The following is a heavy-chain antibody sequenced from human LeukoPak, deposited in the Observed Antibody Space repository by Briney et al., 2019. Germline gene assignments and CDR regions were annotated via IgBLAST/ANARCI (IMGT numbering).Heavy chain of an antibody. CDR3: AKYYYDSSGYSPFDY. D-gene: IGHD3-22*01. Sequence: PGGSLRLSCAASGFTFSSYAMSWVRQAPGKGLEWVPAISGSGGSTYYADSVKGRFTISRDNSKNTLYLQMNSLRAEDTAVYYCAKYYYDSSGYSPFDYWGQGTLVTVSS. CDR1: GFTFSSYA. V-gene: IGHV3-23*01. J-gene: IGHJ4*02. CDR2: ISGSGGST.